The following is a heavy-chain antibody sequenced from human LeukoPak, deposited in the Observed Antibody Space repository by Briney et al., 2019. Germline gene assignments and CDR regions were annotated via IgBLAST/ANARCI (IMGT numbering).Heavy chain of an antibody. CDR2: ISSSSSYI. V-gene: IGHV3-21*01. CDR3: ATYSSLNRREFQY. J-gene: IGHJ1*01. CDR1: GFTFSSYS. Sequence: GGSLRLSCAASGFTFSSYSMSWVRQAPGKGLEWVSSISSSSSYIYYADSVKGRFTISRGNAKNSLYLQMNSLRAEDTAVYYCATYSSLNRREFQYWGQGTLLTVSS. D-gene: IGHD3-22*01.